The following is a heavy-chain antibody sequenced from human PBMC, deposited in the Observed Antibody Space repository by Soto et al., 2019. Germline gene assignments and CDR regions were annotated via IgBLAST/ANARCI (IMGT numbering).Heavy chain of an antibody. CDR3: ARGRSSVPDRRGIGYYGLDV. CDR1: GGSFSGYY. Sequence: QVQLQQWGAEVLKPSETLSLTCVVNGGSFSGYYWSWIRQSPGKGLEWIGEINDSGITDSNPSLESRVTISVDMSKNQFSLNLNSETAADSAVYHCARGRSSVPDRRGIGYYGLDVWGQGTTVTVSS. J-gene: IGHJ6*02. V-gene: IGHV4-34*01. D-gene: IGHD6-6*01. CDR2: INDSGIT.